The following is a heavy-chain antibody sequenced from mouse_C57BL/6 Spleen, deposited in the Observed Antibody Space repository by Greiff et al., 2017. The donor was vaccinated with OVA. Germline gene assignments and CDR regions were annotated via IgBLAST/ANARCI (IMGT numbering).Heavy chain of an antibody. CDR1: GYTFTSYW. Sequence: VQLQQPGTELVKPGASVKLSCKASGYTFTSYWMHWVKQRPGQGLEWIGNINPSNGGTNYNEKFKDKSTLTVDKSSSTAYMQLSSLTSGDSAVDYCARVYYGSSVAWFAYWGQGTLVTVAA. V-gene: IGHV1-53*01. J-gene: IGHJ3*01. D-gene: IGHD1-1*01. CDR2: INPSNGGT. CDR3: ARVYYGSSVAWFAY.